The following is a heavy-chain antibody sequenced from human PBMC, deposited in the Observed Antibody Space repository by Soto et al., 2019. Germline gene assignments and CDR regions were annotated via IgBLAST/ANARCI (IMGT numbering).Heavy chain of an antibody. CDR2: IYYSVST. CDR3: ERGHRPYSSSSYYFDY. V-gene: IGHV4-39*01. D-gene: IGHD6-6*01. CDR1: GDSISSSNHY. Sequence: SETLSLTCTVSGDSISSSNHYWGLIRQSPGKGLEWIGNIYYSVSTYYNPSLKSRVTISVDTSKKQFSLKMNSVTAADTDVYYCERGHRPYSSSSYYFDYWGQGTLVTVYS. J-gene: IGHJ4*02.